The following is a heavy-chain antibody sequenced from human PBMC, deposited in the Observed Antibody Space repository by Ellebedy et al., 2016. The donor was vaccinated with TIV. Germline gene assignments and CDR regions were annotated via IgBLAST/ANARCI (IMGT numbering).Heavy chain of an antibody. D-gene: IGHD3-16*01. CDR2: IISDGSST. J-gene: IGHJ6*02. CDR1: GFTFSTYW. CDR3: ARAFRYGMDV. Sequence: PGGSLRLSCAASGFTFSTYWMHWVRQAPGKGLVWVSRIISDGSSTTYADSVKGRFTISRDNAKNTLYLQMNSLRAEDTAVYYCARAFRYGMDVWGQGTTVTVSS. V-gene: IGHV3-74*01.